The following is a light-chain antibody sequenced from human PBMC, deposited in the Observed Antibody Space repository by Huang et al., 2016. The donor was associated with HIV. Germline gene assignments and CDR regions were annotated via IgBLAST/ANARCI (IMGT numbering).Light chain of an antibody. CDR3: QQYHSTPYT. V-gene: IGKV1-NL1*01. CDR2: AAS. J-gene: IGKJ2*01. Sequence: DIQMTQSPSSLSASVRNRVTITCRASQAIAKSLAWYQQKPGKAPKLLLYAASRLESGDPSRFSGSGDGTDYTRTIRSLQPEDFATYYCQQYHSTPYTVGQGTKLEIK. CDR1: QAIAKS.